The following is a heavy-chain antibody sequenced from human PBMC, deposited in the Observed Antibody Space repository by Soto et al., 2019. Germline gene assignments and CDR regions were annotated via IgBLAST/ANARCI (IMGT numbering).Heavy chain of an antibody. V-gene: IGHV1-69*01. D-gene: IGHD2-15*01. CDR1: GGTFSSYA. Sequence: QVQLVQSGDEVKKPGSSVKVSCKASGGTFSSYAISWVRQAPGQGLEWMGGIIPIFGTANYAQKFQGRVTITADESTSTAYIELGSLRSEDTAVYYCARDSRYCSGGSCYFIPGIDYWGQGTLVTVSS. J-gene: IGHJ4*02. CDR2: IIPIFGTA. CDR3: ARDSRYCSGGSCYFIPGIDY.